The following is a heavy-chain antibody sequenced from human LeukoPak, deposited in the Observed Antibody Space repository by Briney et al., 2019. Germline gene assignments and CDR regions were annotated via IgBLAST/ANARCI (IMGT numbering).Heavy chain of an antibody. CDR2: ISSSGGST. Sequence: PGGSLRLSCAASGFTFRSYVMSWVRQAPGKGLEWVSSISSSGGSTYYADSVKGRFTISRDNSRNTPYLQVQSLRAEDTAVYYCAKDRSGHPPPTGIFGSWGQGTLVTVSS. CDR1: GFTFRSYV. V-gene: IGHV3-23*01. D-gene: IGHD3-9*01. J-gene: IGHJ5*02. CDR3: AKDRSGHPPPTGIFGS.